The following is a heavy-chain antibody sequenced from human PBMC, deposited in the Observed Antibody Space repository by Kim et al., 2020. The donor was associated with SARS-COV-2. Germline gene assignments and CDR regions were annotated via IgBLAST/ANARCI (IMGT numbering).Heavy chain of an antibody. J-gene: IGHJ5*02. V-gene: IGHV1-46*01. D-gene: IGHD3-10*01. Sequence: QGRVTMTRDTSTSTVYMGLSSLRAEDTAVYYCARDLRYGSWGYYNGFDPWGQGTLVTVSS. CDR3: ARDLRYGSWGYYNGFDP.